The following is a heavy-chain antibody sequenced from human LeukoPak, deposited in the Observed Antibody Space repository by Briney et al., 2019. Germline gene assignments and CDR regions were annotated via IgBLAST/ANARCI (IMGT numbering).Heavy chain of an antibody. D-gene: IGHD2-2*01. CDR2: INHSGST. CDR1: GGSFSCYY. Sequence: PSGTLSLTCAVYGGSFSCYYWSWIRQPPGKGLEWIGEINHSGSTNYNPSLKSRVTISVDTPKNHFSLKLSAETAADTAVYYCARVGDIVVVPAYNWFDPWGQGTLVTVSS. CDR3: ARVGDIVVVPAYNWFDP. V-gene: IGHV4-34*01. J-gene: IGHJ5*02.